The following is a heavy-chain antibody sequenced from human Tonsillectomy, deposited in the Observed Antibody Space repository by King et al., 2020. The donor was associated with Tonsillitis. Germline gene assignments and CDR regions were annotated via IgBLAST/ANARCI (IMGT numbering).Heavy chain of an antibody. CDR2: VCGGGGST. CDR1: GFTFSSDA. Sequence: VQLVESGGGLVQPGGALRLSCAASGFTFSSDAMSWVRQAPGKGLEWVSGVCGGGGSTYYADSGKGRFTLSRDTSKNHMYLQMKNLRAEGTAVNYCAKEYYYDSSGYYRPEYFQHWGQGTLVTVSS. D-gene: IGHD3-22*01. J-gene: IGHJ1*01. CDR3: AKEYYYDSSGYYRPEYFQH. V-gene: IGHV3-23*04.